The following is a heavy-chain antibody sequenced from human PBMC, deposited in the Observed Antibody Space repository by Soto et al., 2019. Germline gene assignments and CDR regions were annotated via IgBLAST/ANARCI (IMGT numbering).Heavy chain of an antibody. CDR2: ISSDGSNK. Sequence: QVQLVESGGGVVQPGRSLRLSCAASGFTFSSYAMHWVRQAPGKGLEWVAVISSDGSNKYYADSVKGRFTISRDNSKNTLYLQMNSLRAEDTAVYYCARDATFPRFLEWFEPGLGAGPYYYYGMDVWGQGTTVTVSS. J-gene: IGHJ6*02. V-gene: IGHV3-30-3*01. CDR3: ARDATFPRFLEWFEPGLGAGPYYYYGMDV. CDR1: GFTFSSYA. D-gene: IGHD3-3*01.